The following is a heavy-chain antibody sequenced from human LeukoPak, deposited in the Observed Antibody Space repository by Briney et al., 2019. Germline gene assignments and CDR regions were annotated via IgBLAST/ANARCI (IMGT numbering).Heavy chain of an antibody. CDR2: IKQDGSEK. D-gene: IGHD6-13*01. Sequence: PGGSLRLSCAASGFTFSTYGMHWVRQAPGKGLEWVANIKQDGSEKYYVDSVKGRFTISRDSAKNSLYLQMNSLRAEDTAVYYCARGPYSSNWYVDYWGQGTLVTVAS. CDR3: ARGPYSSNWYVDY. CDR1: GFTFSTYG. V-gene: IGHV3-7*01. J-gene: IGHJ4*02.